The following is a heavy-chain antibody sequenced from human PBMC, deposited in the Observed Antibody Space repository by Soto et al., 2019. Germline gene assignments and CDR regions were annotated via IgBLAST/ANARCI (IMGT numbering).Heavy chain of an antibody. D-gene: IGHD3-10*01. CDR2: IDPSDSYT. V-gene: IGHV5-10-1*01. CDR1: GYSFTSYW. J-gene: IGHJ3*02. CDR3: ATTRGVLVNYYGSGSPAKIDAFDI. Sequence: GESLKISCKGSGYSFTSYWISWVRQMPGKGLEWMGRIDPSDSYTNYSPSFQGHVTISADKSISTAYLQWSSLKASDTAMYYCATTRGVLVNYYGSGSPAKIDAFDIWGQGTMVTVSS.